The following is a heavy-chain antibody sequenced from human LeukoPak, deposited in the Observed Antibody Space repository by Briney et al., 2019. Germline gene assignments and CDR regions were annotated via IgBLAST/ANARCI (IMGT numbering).Heavy chain of an antibody. J-gene: IGHJ6*02. CDR1: GYTFTSYG. D-gene: IGHD3-9*01. V-gene: IGHV1-18*01. CDR2: ISAYNGNT. CDR3: ARDNLHYDILTGYYKEPGYYYYYGMDV. Sequence: ASVKVSCTASGYTFTSYGISWVRQAPGQGLEWMGWISAYNGNTNYAQKFQGRVAMTTDTSTSTAYMELRSLRSDDTAVYYCARDNLHYDILTGYYKEPGYYYYYGMDVWGQGTTVTVSS.